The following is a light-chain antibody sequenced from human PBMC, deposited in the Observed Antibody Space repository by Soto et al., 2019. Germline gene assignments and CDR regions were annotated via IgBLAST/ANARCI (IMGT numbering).Light chain of an antibody. CDR3: QQRNDWPLT. Sequence: EIVITQSPATLACSPGDRATLSCKASQSVTSNLAWYQQKPGQAPRLLIYDASYRATGIPPRFSGRGSGTDFTLTISSLEPEDFAVYYCQQRNDWPLTFGPGTRLEIK. J-gene: IGKJ5*01. V-gene: IGKV3-11*01. CDR1: QSVTSN. CDR2: DAS.